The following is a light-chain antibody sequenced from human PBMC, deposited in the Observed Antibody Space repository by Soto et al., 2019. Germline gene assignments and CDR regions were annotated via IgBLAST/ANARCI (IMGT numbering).Light chain of an antibody. Sequence: EIVLTQSPGTLSLSPGERATLSCRASQSVSSDYLAWYQQRPGQAPRLLIYDASNRATGIPARFSGSGSGTEFTLTISSLQSEDFAVYYCQQYNNWRWTFGQGTKVDIK. CDR1: QSVSSD. V-gene: IGKV3-15*01. J-gene: IGKJ1*01. CDR3: QQYNNWRWT. CDR2: DAS.